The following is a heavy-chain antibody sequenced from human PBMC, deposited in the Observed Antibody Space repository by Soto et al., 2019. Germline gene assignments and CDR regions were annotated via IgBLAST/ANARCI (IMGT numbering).Heavy chain of an antibody. J-gene: IGHJ6*02. Sequence: PGGSLRLSCAASGFTFSSYAMSWVRQAPGKGLEWVSAISGSGGSTYYADSVKGRFTISRDNSKNTLYLQMNSLRAEDTAVYYCAKGWYYDILTGYKYYYYGMDVWGQGTTVTVSS. CDR1: GFTFSSYA. CDR2: ISGSGGST. D-gene: IGHD3-9*01. CDR3: AKGWYYDILTGYKYYYYGMDV. V-gene: IGHV3-23*01.